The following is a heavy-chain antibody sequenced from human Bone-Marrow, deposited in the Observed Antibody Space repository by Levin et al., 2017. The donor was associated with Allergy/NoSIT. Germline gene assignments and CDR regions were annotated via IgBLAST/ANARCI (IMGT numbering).Heavy chain of an antibody. CDR1: GYKFTGYY. Sequence: ASVKVSCKASGYKFTGYYIHWVRQAPGQGLEWMGWINPNSGATNYAQKFQGRVTLTRDTSITTAYMELNRLTTDDTAVYYCARDVLDQFLLDYTYYGMDVWGQGTTVTVSS. CDR3: ARDVLDQFLLDYTYYGMDV. D-gene: IGHD3-22*01. CDR2: INPNSGAT. J-gene: IGHJ6*02. V-gene: IGHV1-2*02.